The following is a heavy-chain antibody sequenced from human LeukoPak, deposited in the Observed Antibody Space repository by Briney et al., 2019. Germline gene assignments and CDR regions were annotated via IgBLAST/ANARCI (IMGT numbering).Heavy chain of an antibody. CDR3: ARHGLGSSPTPFDY. D-gene: IGHD2-15*01. J-gene: IGHJ4*02. CDR2: IYYSGST. V-gene: IGHV4-59*08. CDR1: GGSISSYY. Sequence: SETLSLTCTVSGGSISSYYWSWIRQPPGKGLEWIGYIYYSGSTNYNPSLKSRVTISVDTSKNQFSLKLSSVTAADTAVYYCARHGLGSSPTPFDYWGQGTLVTVSS.